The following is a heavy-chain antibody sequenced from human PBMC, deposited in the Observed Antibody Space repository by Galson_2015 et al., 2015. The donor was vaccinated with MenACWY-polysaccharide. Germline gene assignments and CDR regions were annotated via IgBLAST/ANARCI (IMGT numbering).Heavy chain of an antibody. J-gene: IGHJ4*02. Sequence: SLRLSCAASGFTVSSSFVSWVRQAPGKGLEWVSVISSGGSTYYADSVKGRFTISRDNSKNTLYLQMNSLRDEDTAVYYCARGGDNSGSKKRPFDYWGQGTLVTVSS. D-gene: IGHD3-22*01. V-gene: IGHV3-66*01. CDR2: ISSGGST. CDR1: GFTVSSSF. CDR3: ARGGDNSGSKKRPFDY.